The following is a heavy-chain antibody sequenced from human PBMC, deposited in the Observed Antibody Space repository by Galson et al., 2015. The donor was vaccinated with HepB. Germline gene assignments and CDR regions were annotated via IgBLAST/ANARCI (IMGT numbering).Heavy chain of an antibody. D-gene: IGHD2-15*01. V-gene: IGHV3-23*01. J-gene: IGHJ3*02. CDR2: TTSSGLTT. CDR1: GFTFNTYA. CDR3: AKDMGTGGSWRLHDAFDI. Sequence: SLRLSCAASGFTFNTYAMSWVRQAPGKGPQWVSFTTSSGLTTLYADSVKGRFTISRDNSKNTLYLQMDSLRAEDTAVYYCAKDMGTGGSWRLHDAFDIWGPGTRVTVSS.